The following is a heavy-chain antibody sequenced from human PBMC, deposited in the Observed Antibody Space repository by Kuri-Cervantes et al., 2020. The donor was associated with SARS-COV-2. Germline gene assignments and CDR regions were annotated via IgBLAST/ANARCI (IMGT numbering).Heavy chain of an antibody. Sequence: GESLKISCAASGFTFSSYGMHWVRQAPGKGLEWVAFIRYDGSNKYYADSVKGRFTISRDNSKNTLYLQMNSLRAEDTAVYYCAKDLPGSSAADVCWGQGTLVTVSS. J-gene: IGHJ4*02. V-gene: IGHV3-30*02. CDR3: AKDLPGSSAADVC. D-gene: IGHD6-13*01. CDR1: GFTFSSYG. CDR2: IRYDGSNK.